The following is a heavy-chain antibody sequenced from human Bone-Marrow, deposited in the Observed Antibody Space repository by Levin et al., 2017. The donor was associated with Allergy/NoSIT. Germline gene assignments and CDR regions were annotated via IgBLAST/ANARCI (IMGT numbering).Heavy chain of an antibody. Sequence: TPSETLSLTCTVSGGSISSGSDYWTWIRQPAGKGLEWIGRIYPSGSTNYDPSLKNRVTISVDTSKNQFSLNLSSVTAADTAVYYCAGVRGNDDFDYWFDPWGQGTLVTVSS. D-gene: IGHD1-1*01. CDR2: IYPSGST. J-gene: IGHJ5*02. CDR3: AGVRGNDDFDYWFDP. CDR1: GGSISSGSDY. V-gene: IGHV4-61*02.